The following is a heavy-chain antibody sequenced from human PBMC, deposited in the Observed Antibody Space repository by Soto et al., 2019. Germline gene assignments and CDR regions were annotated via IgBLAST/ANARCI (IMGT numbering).Heavy chain of an antibody. CDR2: ISYDGSNK. CDR1: GFPFHSYS. D-gene: IGHD3-9*01. V-gene: IGHV3-30-3*01. J-gene: IGHJ6*02. Sequence: GGSLRLSCAAPGFPFHSYSLHWVRQAPGKGLEWGAVISYDGSNKYYADSVKGRFTISRDNSKNTLYLQMNSLRAEDTAVYYCASEDYDILTGYYIPGDYGMDVWGQGTTVTVSS. CDR3: ASEDYDILTGYYIPGDYGMDV.